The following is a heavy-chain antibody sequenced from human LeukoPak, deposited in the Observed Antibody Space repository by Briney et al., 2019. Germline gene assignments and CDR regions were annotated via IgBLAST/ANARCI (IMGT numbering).Heavy chain of an antibody. J-gene: IGHJ3*02. CDR2: IYYSGST. D-gene: IGHD3-10*01. CDR3: ARPFPLDRRQLTDAFDI. CDR1: GGSINSTSNY. V-gene: IGHV4-39*07. Sequence: PSETLSLTCTVSGGSINSTSNYWGWIRQPPGKGLEWIGSIYYSGSTSYNPSLKSRVTISVDTSKNQFSLKLSSVTAADTAVYYCARPFPLDRRQLTDAFDIWGQGTMVTVSS.